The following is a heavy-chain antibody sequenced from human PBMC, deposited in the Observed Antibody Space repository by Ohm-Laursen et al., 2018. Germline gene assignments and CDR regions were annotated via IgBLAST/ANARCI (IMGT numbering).Heavy chain of an antibody. D-gene: IGHD6-25*01. Sequence: SLRLSCAASGFTFSSYSMNWVRQAPGKGLEWVSSISSSSSYIYYADSVKGRFTISRDNAKNSLYLQMNSLRAEDTAVYYCVKAAEVGSIDYFYFGLDVWGQGTTVTISS. J-gene: IGHJ6*02. CDR2: ISSSSSYI. CDR1: GFTFSSYS. V-gene: IGHV3-21*01. CDR3: VKAAEVGSIDYFYFGLDV.